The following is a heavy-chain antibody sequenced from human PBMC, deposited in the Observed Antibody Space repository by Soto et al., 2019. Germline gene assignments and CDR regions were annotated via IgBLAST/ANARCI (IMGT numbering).Heavy chain of an antibody. CDR1: VGSFSGNY. Sequence: SETLSLTCAFYVGSFSGNYWSCIRHPPGKGLEWIGEFSDSGSTNYNPSLKSRVTISEDMSKSQFSLKLSSVTAADTAVYYCARGNFYYCLEVWGQGTTDSV. J-gene: IGHJ6*01. CDR3: ARGNFYYCLEV. CDR2: FSDSGST. V-gene: IGHV4-34*01.